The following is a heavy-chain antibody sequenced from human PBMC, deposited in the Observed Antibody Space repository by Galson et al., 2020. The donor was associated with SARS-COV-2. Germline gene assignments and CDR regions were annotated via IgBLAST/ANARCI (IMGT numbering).Heavy chain of an antibody. CDR3: ARDGYYYDSSGYSYYYYGMDV. V-gene: IGHV3-48*02. J-gene: IGHJ6*02. CDR2: ISSSSSTI. D-gene: IGHD3-22*01. CDR1: GFTFSSYS. Sequence: GGSLRLSCAASGFTFSSYSMNWVRQAPGKGLEWVSYISSSSSTIYYADSVKGRFTISRDNAKNSLYLQMNSLRDEDTAVYYCARDGYYYDSSGYSYYYYGMDVWGQGTTVTVSS.